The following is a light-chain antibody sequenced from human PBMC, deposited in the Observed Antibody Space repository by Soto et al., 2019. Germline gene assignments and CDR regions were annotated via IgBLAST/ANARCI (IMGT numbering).Light chain of an antibody. V-gene: IGLV1-40*01. Sequence: QAVVTQPPSVSGAPGQRVTISCTGSSSNIGAGYDVNWIQQLPGTAPKLLIYGESNRPSGVPDRFSGSKSGTSASLVITGLQAEDEADYYCQSYDSRLSVAVFGGGTKLTVL. CDR1: SSNIGAGYD. CDR2: GES. CDR3: QSYDSRLSVAV. J-gene: IGLJ2*01.